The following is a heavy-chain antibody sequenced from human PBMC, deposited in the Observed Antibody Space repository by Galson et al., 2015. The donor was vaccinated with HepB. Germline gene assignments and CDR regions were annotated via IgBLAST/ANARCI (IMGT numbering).Heavy chain of an antibody. CDR2: ISWNSGSI. D-gene: IGHD1-26*01. Sequence: SLRLSCAASGFTFDDYAMHWVRQAPGKGLEWVSGISWNSGSIGYADSVKGRFTISRDNAENSLYLQMNSLRAEDTALYYCAKDMGDYWGQGTLVTVSS. J-gene: IGHJ4*02. V-gene: IGHV3-9*01. CDR1: GFTFDDYA. CDR3: AKDMGDY.